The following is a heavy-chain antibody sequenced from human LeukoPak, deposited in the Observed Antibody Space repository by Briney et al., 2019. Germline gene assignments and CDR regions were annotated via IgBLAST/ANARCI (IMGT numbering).Heavy chain of an antibody. CDR1: GGSLSGYY. V-gene: IGHV4-59*01. Sequence: SETLSLTCTVSGGSLSGYYWSWIRQPPGKGLEWIGYVYYSGTTNYNPSLKSRVTMSVDTSKNQFFLKLNSVTAADTAVYYCTRSPPGGQQWLVVDSWGQGTLVTVSS. CDR2: VYYSGTT. D-gene: IGHD6-19*01. J-gene: IGHJ4*02. CDR3: TRSPPGGQQWLVVDS.